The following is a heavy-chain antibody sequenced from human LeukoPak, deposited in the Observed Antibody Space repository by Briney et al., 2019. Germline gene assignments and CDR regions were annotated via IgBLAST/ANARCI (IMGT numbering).Heavy chain of an antibody. CDR2: IYSGGST. CDR3: ARDGWTQNVGHY. D-gene: IGHD3/OR15-3a*01. V-gene: IGHV3-66*01. Sequence: GGSLRLSCAASGFSFSSYAISWVRQAPGKGLEWVSVIYSGGSTYYADSVKGRFTISRDNSKNTLYLQMNSLRAEDTAVYYCARDGWTQNVGHYWGQGTLVTVSS. J-gene: IGHJ4*02. CDR1: GFSFSSYA.